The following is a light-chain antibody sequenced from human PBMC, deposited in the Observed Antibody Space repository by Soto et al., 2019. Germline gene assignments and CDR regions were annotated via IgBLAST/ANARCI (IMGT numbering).Light chain of an antibody. CDR1: QSISSW. V-gene: IGKV1-5*03. Sequence: DIQMTQSPSTLSASVGDRVTITCRASQSISSWLAWYQQKPGKAPKLLIYKSSSLESGVPSRFSGSGSGTEFTLTISSLQPDDFASYSCQQYNDHPWTFGQGTKVEIK. CDR3: QQYNDHPWT. J-gene: IGKJ1*01. CDR2: KSS.